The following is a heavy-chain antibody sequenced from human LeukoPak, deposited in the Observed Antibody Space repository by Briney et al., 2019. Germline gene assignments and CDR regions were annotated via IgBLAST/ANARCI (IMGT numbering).Heavy chain of an antibody. CDR2: INPNSGGT. Sequence: ASVKVSCKASGYTFTGYYMHWVRQAPCQGLEWMGWINPNSGGTNYVHKFKGRVTMTRDTSISTAYMELSRLRSDDTAVYYCARDRTHFDWPSPSYCYYFMDVWGKGTTVTISS. J-gene: IGHJ6*03. D-gene: IGHD3-9*01. CDR3: ARDRTHFDWPSPSYCYYFMDV. CDR1: GYTFTGYY. V-gene: IGHV1-2*02.